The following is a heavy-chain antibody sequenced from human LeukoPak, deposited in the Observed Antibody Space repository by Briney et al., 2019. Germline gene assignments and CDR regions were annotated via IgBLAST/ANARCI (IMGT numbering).Heavy chain of an antibody. Sequence: GGSLRLSCAASGFTFSSYAMSWVRQAPGKGLEWVSAISGSGGSTYYADSVKGRFTISRDNSKNTLCLQMNSLRAEDTAVYYCAKGGRYSGYDYASYYYYGMDVWGQGTTVTVSS. CDR2: ISGSGGST. D-gene: IGHD5-12*01. CDR3: AKGGRYSGYDYASYYYYGMDV. V-gene: IGHV3-23*01. CDR1: GFTFSSYA. J-gene: IGHJ6*02.